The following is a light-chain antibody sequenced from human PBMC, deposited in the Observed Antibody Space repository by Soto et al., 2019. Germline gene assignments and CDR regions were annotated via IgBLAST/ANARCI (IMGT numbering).Light chain of an antibody. CDR1: QSVSSN. CDR2: GAS. Sequence: ELVMTQSPATLSVSPGEIAILYFRASQSVSSNLAWYQQKPGQAPRLLIYGASNRATGIPDRFSGSGSGTDFTLTISRLEPEDFAVYYCQQYGSSGTFGQGTKVDIK. CDR3: QQYGSSGT. J-gene: IGKJ1*01. V-gene: IGKV3-20*01.